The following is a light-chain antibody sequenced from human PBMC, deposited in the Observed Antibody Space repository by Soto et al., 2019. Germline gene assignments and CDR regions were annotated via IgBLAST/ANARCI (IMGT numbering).Light chain of an antibody. V-gene: IGKV1-39*01. CDR1: QSISIY. Sequence: DLQMTQSPSSLSASVGDRVTITCRASQSISIYLSWYQQQPGKSPKLLIYAASSLQSGVPSRFSGSGSGTDFTLTISRLQPEDFATYYCQQSYRIPWTFGRGTKVEI. CDR3: QQSYRIPWT. J-gene: IGKJ1*01. CDR2: AAS.